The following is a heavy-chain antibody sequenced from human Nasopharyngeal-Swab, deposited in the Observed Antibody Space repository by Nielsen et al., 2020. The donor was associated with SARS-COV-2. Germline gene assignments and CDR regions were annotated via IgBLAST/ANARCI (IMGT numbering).Heavy chain of an antibody. V-gene: IGHV6-1*01. D-gene: IGHD4-17*01. CDR3: ARARGAYGDYYYYYYTDV. CDR1: GDSVSSSSAA. J-gene: IGHJ6*03. Sequence: SCAISGDSVSSSSAAWNWIRPSPSRGLEWLGRTYYRSKWYNDYAVSVKSRITINPDTSKNQFSLHLNSVTPEDTAVYYCARARGAYGDYYYYYYTDVWGKGTTVTVYS. CDR2: TYYRSKWYN.